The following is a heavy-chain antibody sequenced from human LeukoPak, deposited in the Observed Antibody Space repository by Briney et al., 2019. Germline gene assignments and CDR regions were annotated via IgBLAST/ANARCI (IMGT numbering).Heavy chain of an antibody. J-gene: IGHJ2*01. CDR2: IYYSGST. D-gene: IGHD1-26*01. V-gene: IGHV4-61*08. Sequence: SETLSLTCVVSGDSISSGAYSWSWIRQPPGKGLEWIGYIYYSGSTNYNPSLKSRVTISVDTSKNQFSLKLSSVTAADTAVYYCAIYYEPLWYFDLWGRGTLVTVSS. CDR3: AIYYEPLWYFDL. CDR1: GDSISSGAYS.